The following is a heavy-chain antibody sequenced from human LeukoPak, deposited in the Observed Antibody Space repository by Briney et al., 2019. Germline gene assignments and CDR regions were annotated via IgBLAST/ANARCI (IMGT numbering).Heavy chain of an antibody. CDR3: AKTAGNYEIVPLSWFDP. Sequence: ASVKVSCKASGYTFTSYYMHWVRQAPGQGLEWMGIINPSGGSTSYAQKFQGRVTMTRDTSTSTVYMELSSLRSEDTAVYYCAKTAGNYEIVPLSWFDPWGQGTLVTVSS. CDR1: GYTFTSYY. CDR2: INPSGGST. J-gene: IGHJ5*02. D-gene: IGHD4-23*01. V-gene: IGHV1-46*01.